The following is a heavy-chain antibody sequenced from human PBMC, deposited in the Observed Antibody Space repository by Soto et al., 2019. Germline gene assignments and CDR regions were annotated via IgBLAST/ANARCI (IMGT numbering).Heavy chain of an antibody. J-gene: IGHJ2*01. CDR1: GYTFTGYY. CDR3: ARDRELYSGGWYGWWYFDL. D-gene: IGHD6-19*01. Sequence: QVQLVQSGAEVKKPGASVKVSCKASGYTFTGYYLHWVRQAPGQGLEWMGWINPNSGGTNSAQKFQGRVTMTRDTSISTAYMELSRLRSDDTAVYYCARDRELYSGGWYGWWYFDLWGRGTLVTVSS. V-gene: IGHV1-2*02. CDR2: INPNSGGT.